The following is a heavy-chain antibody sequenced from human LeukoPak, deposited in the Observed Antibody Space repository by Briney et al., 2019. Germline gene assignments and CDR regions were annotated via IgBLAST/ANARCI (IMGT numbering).Heavy chain of an antibody. J-gene: IGHJ4*02. V-gene: IGHV3-23*01. D-gene: IGHD6-13*01. CDR3: AKEARIAAAGTSDY. CDR2: ISGSGGST. Sequence: GSLRLSFAASGFPFSSYAMSWVRPAPGKGLEWVSAISGSGGSTYYADSVKGRFTISRDNSKNTLYLQMNSLRAEDTAVYYCAKEARIAAAGTSDYWGQGTLVTVSS. CDR1: GFPFSSYA.